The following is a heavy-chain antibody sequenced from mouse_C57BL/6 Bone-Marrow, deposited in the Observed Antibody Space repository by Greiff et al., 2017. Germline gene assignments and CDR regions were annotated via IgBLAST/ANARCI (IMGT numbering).Heavy chain of an antibody. CDR3: ARYLQLTGKGY. Sequence: VQLQQSGAELARPGASVKMSCKASGYTFTSYTMHWVKQRPGQGLEWIGYINPSSGYTKYNQQFKDKATLTADKSSSTAYMQLSSLTSEDSAVYYCARYLQLTGKGYWGQGTTLTVSS. V-gene: IGHV1-4*01. J-gene: IGHJ2*01. CDR1: GYTFTSYT. CDR2: INPSSGYT. D-gene: IGHD4-1*01.